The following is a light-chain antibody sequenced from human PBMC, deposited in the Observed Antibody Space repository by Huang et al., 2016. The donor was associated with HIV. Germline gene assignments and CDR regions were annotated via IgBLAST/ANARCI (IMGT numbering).Light chain of an antibody. Sequence: DIVMTQSPDSLAVSLGERATINCKSSQSLLYSSNTKNYLAWYQQKPVQPPKLLIYWASTRESGVPDRFSGSGSGTDFTLTISSLQAEDVAVYYCQQYYSSPVTFGGGTKVEIK. V-gene: IGKV4-1*01. CDR3: QQYYSSPVT. CDR1: QSLLYSSNTKNY. J-gene: IGKJ4*01. CDR2: WAS.